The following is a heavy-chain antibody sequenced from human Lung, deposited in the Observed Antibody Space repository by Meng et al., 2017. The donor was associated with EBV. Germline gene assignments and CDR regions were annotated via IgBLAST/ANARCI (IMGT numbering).Heavy chain of an antibody. CDR2: IYYSGST. J-gene: IGHJ5*02. CDR3: ARARDTRWFDP. Sequence: QVHLQGSGPGVVKPSQTRPLPCTVSAASIISGGSYWSWTPQPPGKGLEWIGYIYYSGSTYYNPSLKSRVTISVDMSKNQFPLKLSSVTAADTAVYYCARARDTRWFDPWGRGTLVTVSS. D-gene: IGHD5-18*01. V-gene: IGHV4-31*03. CDR1: AASIISGGSY.